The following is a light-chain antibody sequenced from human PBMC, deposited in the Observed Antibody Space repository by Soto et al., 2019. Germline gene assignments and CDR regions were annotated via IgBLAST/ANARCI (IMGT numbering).Light chain of an antibody. CDR2: FND. V-gene: IGLV1-44*01. CDR1: SSNIGSNP. J-gene: IGLJ2*01. CDR3: ATWDDSLNGLV. Sequence: QAVVTQPPSASGTPGQRVAISCSGSSSNIGSNPVNWYQQLPGTAPKPLIYFNDQLPSGVPDRFSGSKSGTSAALAISGLQSEDEADYYCATWDDSLNGLVFGGGTKLTVL.